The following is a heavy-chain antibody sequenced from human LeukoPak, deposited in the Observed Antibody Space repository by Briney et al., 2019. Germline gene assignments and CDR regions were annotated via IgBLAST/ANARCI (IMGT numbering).Heavy chain of an antibody. Sequence: GGSLRLSCAASGFTFSSSDMHWVRQVIGKGLEWVSAIGTVGDTYYSDSVKGRFTISRDNSKNTLYLQMNSLRAEDTAVYYCAKGRYYFDYWGQGTLVTVSS. CDR1: GFTFSSSD. CDR3: AKGRYYFDY. V-gene: IGHV3-13*01. CDR2: IGTVGDT. J-gene: IGHJ4*02.